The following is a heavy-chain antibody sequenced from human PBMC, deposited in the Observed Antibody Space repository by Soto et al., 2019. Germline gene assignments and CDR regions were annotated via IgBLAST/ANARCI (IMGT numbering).Heavy chain of an antibody. CDR3: TRDMTV. V-gene: IGHV3-7*01. CDR2: IKEDGSDK. J-gene: IGHJ6*02. CDR1: GFTFSSYW. Sequence: GGSLRLSCAASGFTFSSYWMTWVRQAPGKGLEWVANIKEDGSDKYYVDPVKGRFIISRDNAKNSLYLQMNSLRAEDTAVYFCTRDMTVWGQGTTVTVSS. D-gene: IGHD2-21*02.